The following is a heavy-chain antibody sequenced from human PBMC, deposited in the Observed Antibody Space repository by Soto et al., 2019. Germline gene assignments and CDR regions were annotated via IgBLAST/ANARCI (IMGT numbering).Heavy chain of an antibody. CDR1: GFTFSNYG. J-gene: IGHJ5*02. Sequence: PGGSLRLCCAASGFTFSNYGMHWVRQAPSKGLEWVAVISNDGSNKYYADSVKGRFTISRDNSKNTLYLQMNSLRAEDTAVYYCAKDVHSGSYSANWIDPWGQGTLVTVSS. CDR2: ISNDGSNK. D-gene: IGHD1-26*01. CDR3: AKDVHSGSYSANWIDP. V-gene: IGHV3-30*18.